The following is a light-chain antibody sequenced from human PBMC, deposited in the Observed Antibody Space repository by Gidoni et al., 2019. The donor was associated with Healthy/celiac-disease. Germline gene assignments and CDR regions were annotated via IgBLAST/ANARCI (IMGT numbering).Light chain of an antibody. Sequence: EIVLTPSPATLSLSPGERATLSCRASQSVSSYLAWYQQKPGQAPRLLIYDAYNRATGIPARLSGSGSGTDFTSTISSIEPEDVAVYYCQKRSNWPPGFGQGTKLEIK. V-gene: IGKV3-11*01. CDR2: DAY. CDR1: QSVSSY. CDR3: QKRSNWPPG. J-gene: IGKJ2*03.